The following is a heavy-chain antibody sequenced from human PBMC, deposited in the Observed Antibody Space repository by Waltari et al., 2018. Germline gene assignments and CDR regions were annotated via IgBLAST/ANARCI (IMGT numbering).Heavy chain of an antibody. V-gene: IGHV3-48*03. D-gene: IGHD6-13*01. J-gene: IGHJ4*02. CDR2: ISSSGSTI. CDR1: GFTCSSYE. Sequence: EVQLVESGGGLVQPDGSLRLSCAAPGFTCSSYERNWLRPAPGKVLEWVSYISSSGSTIYYADSVKGRFTISRDNAKNSLYLQMNSLRAEDTAVYYCARDKGKSSSWYRFFDYWAREPWSPSPQ. CDR3: ARDKGKSSSWYRFFDY.